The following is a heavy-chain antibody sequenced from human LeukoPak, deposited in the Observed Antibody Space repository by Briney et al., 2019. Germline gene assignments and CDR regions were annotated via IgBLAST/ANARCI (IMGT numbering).Heavy chain of an antibody. CDR2: ISNNNGNT. Sequence: GGSLRLSCAASGFTFSSYAMSWVRQAPGKGLEWVSTISNNNGNTNYADSVKGRFTISRDNSKDTMYLQMNSLTAEDAAICYCAKATGTLGNWGQGTLVTVSS. CDR3: AKATGTLGN. V-gene: IGHV3-23*01. J-gene: IGHJ4*02. D-gene: IGHD1-1*01. CDR1: GFTFSSYA.